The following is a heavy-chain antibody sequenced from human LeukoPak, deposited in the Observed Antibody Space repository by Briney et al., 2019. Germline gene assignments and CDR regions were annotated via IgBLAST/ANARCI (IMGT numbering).Heavy chain of an antibody. D-gene: IGHD2-2*01. CDR3: ARPQGGTTSSHGMDV. J-gene: IGHJ6*02. CDR1: GFTFSNYW. CDR2: IHNDGTST. V-gene: IGHV3-74*01. Sequence: HTGGSLRLSCTASGFTFSNYWMHWVRQAPGKGLVWVSRIHNDGTSTNYADSVKGRFTISRDNAQNTLYLEMNSPRVEDTAVYYCARPQGGTTSSHGMDVWGQGTTVTVSS.